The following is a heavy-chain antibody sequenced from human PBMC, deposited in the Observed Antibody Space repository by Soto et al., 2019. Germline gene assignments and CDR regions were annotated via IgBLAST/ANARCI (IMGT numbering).Heavy chain of an antibody. CDR3: AGGLITPDYGGNSVSSYYFDY. CDR1: GGSFSGYY. J-gene: IGHJ4*02. V-gene: IGHV4-34*01. Sequence: SETLSLTCAVYGGSFSGYYWSWIRQPPGKGLEWIGEINHSGSTNYNPTLKRQVTISVDTSKTQFSLKLSSVTPADTGVYYCAGGLITPDYGGNSVSSYYFDYWGQGTLVTVSS. D-gene: IGHD4-17*01. CDR2: INHSGST.